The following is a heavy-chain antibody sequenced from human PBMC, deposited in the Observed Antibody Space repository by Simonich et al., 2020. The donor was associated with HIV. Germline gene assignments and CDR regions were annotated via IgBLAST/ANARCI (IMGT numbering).Heavy chain of an antibody. V-gene: IGHV4-34*01. Sequence: QVQLQQWGAGLLKPSETLSLTCAVYGGSFSGYHWSWIRQPPGKGLEWIGDITHSGSTNYNPTRKCGVTISADTSKNHFSLKLSSVTAADTAVYYCVRGPVGVLVATPQSYYYMDVWGKGTTVTVSS. CDR3: VRGPVGVLVATPQSYYYMDV. D-gene: IGHD2-15*01. CDR2: ITHSGST. J-gene: IGHJ6*03. CDR1: GGSFSGYH.